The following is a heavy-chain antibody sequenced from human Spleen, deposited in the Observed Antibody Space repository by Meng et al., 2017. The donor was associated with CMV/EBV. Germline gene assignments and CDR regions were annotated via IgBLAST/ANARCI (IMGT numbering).Heavy chain of an antibody. V-gene: IGHV4-34*01. Sequence: QAQLQQLGPGLFKASATPSLPCAVYVWSFSGYYRSWIRQRPGKGLEWIGEINHNINTNYNPSLKSRVTISVDTSKNQFYLKLSSVTAADTAVYYCARNLDYGDYVPATLAYWGQGTLVTVSS. D-gene: IGHD4-17*01. J-gene: IGHJ4*02. CDR1: VWSFSGYY. CDR3: ARNLDYGDYVPATLAY. CDR2: INHNINT.